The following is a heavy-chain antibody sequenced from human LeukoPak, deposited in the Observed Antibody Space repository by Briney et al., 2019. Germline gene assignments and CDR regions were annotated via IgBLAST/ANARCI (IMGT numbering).Heavy chain of an antibody. V-gene: IGHV3-21*01. D-gene: IGHD5-18*01. J-gene: IGHJ4*02. CDR3: ARVRGYRYGNPEYFDY. CDR2: ISSSSSYI. CDR1: GFTFSSYS. Sequence: GGSLRLSCAASGFTFSSYSMNWVRQAPGKGLEWVSSISSSSSYIYYADSVKGRFTISRDNAKNSLYLQMNSLRAEDTAVYYCARVRGYRYGNPEYFDYWGQGTLVTVSS.